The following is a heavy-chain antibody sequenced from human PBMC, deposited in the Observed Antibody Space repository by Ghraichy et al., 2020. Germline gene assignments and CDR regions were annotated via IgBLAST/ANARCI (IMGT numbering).Heavy chain of an antibody. V-gene: IGHV4-39*01. CDR3: ARRIYDGSAYYYVAS. D-gene: IGHD3-22*01. CDR1: GGFISNSYYS. Sequence: SETLSLTCTASGGFISNSYYSWGWARQPPGKGLEWIGSIYYTGSTYYSPSLKSRLIISIDTSKNQYFLKLSSVTAADTDVYYCARRIYDGSAYYYVASWGQGTLVTVSP. J-gene: IGHJ4*02. CDR2: IYYTGST.